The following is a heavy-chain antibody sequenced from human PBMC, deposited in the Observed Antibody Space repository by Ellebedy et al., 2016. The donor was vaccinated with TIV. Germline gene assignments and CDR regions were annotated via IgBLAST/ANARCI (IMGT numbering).Heavy chain of an antibody. CDR1: GFTFPPFW. CDR3: AREKWYNDD. CDR2: IHHDGSEK. D-gene: IGHD1-1*01. J-gene: IGHJ4*02. V-gene: IGHV3-7*04. Sequence: PGGSLRLSCAASGFTFPPFWMSWVRHAPGPGLEWVGNIHHDGSEKCYGDAVKGRFTISRDNAKNSVYLQMNSLRAEDTAVYYCAREKWYNDDWGQGTLVTVSS.